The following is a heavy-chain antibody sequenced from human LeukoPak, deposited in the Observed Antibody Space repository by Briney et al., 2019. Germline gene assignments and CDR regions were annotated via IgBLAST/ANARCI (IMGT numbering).Heavy chain of an antibody. D-gene: IGHD1-26*01. CDR2: IYYNGST. J-gene: IGHJ5*02. Sequence: SETLSLTCTVSGGSISSSSYYWGWIRQPPGKRLEWIGSIYYNGSTYYNPSLKSRVTISVDTSKNQFSLKLSSVTAADTAVYYCARASGSYYGFNWFVPWGQGTLVTVSS. V-gene: IGHV4-39*07. CDR3: ARASGSYYGFNWFVP. CDR1: GGSISSSSYY.